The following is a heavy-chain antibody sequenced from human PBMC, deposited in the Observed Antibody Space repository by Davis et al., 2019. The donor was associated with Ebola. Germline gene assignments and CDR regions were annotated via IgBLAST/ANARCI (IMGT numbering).Heavy chain of an antibody. J-gene: IGHJ4*02. CDR1: GGSISSGGYY. Sequence: LRLSCTVSGGSISSGGYYWSWIRQHPGKGLEWIGYIYYSGSTYYNPSLKSRVTISVDTSKNQFSLKLSSVTAADTAVYYCARVGIVVVTAPFDNWGQGTLVTVSS. V-gene: IGHV4-31*03. CDR2: IYYSGST. CDR3: ARVGIVVVTAPFDN. D-gene: IGHD2-21*02.